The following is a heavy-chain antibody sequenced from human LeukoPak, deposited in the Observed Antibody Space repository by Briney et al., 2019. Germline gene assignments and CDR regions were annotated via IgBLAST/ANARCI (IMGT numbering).Heavy chain of an antibody. CDR1: GFTFSDYY. CDR2: ISISISYT. CDR3: ERVGIAAADYGMDV. J-gene: IGHJ6*04. V-gene: IGHV3-11*06. D-gene: IGHD6-13*01. Sequence: SGGSLRLSCAASGFTFSDYYMSSIRRSRGKPLEGFSYISISISYTNYTDSVKCRVTISRDNAKTSLYLQLNHLRAEDTGVYDCERVGIAAADYGMDVWGKGNTVTVSS.